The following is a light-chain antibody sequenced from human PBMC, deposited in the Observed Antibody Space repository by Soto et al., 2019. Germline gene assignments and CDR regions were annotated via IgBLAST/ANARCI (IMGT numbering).Light chain of an antibody. CDR1: QSVSSY. Sequence: EIVLTQSPATLSLSPGERATLSCRASQSVSSYLAWYQQKPGQAPRLLIYDASNRATGIPARFSGSGSGTAFTLTISSLEPEDFAVYYCQQRSNSWTFGQGTKVDIK. CDR3: QQRSNSWT. V-gene: IGKV3-11*01. J-gene: IGKJ1*01. CDR2: DAS.